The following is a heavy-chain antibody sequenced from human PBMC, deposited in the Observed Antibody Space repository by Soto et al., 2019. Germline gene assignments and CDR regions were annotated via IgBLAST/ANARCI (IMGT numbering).Heavy chain of an antibody. V-gene: IGHV1-18*04. CDR3: TRDLFFIWTSTVTADAF. D-gene: IGHD4-17*01. J-gene: IGHJ4*02. Sequence: VELVQSGAEVKKPGASVRVSCKASGYTFSSFGLSWVRQAPGQGPEWMGWISPETGKTEYSHKFQGRVTMTTDTSTRTLFLDLGSLTSDDTAVYYCTRDLFFIWTSTVTADAFWGQGTLVTVSS. CDR2: ISPETGKT. CDR1: GYTFSSFG.